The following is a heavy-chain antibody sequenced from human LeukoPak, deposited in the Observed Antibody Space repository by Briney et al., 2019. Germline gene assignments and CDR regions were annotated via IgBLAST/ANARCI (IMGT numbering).Heavy chain of an antibody. J-gene: IGHJ4*02. CDR2: ISGSGTNT. CDR3: AKTYCSTTRCLSWGNDY. V-gene: IGHV3-23*01. D-gene: IGHD2-2*01. Sequence: PLESLRLSCAASGFTFSIYAMSWVRQAPGKGLEWVSSISGSGTNTYYADSVKGRFTISRDTSRNTLYLQMSSLRAEDTAIYYCAKTYCSTTRCLSWGNDYWGQGTLVTVSS. CDR1: GFTFSIYA.